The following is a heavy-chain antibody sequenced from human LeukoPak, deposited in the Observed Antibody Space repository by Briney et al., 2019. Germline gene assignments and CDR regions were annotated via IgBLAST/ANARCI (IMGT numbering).Heavy chain of an antibody. CDR1: GGTFSSYA. V-gene: IGHV1-69*05. D-gene: IGHD4-17*01. J-gene: IGHJ5*02. CDR2: IVPIFGTA. CDR3: ARDRGGDYQKNWFDP. Sequence: SVKVSCKASGGTFSSYAISWVRQAPGQGLEWMGRIVPIFGTANYAQKFQGRVTITTDESTSTAYMELSSLRSEDTAVSYCARDRGGDYQKNWFDPWGQGTLVTVSS.